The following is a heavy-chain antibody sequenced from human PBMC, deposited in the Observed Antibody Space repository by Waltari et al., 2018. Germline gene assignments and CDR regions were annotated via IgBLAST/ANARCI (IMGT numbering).Heavy chain of an antibody. CDR2: INPNSGGT. Sequence: QVQLVQSGAEVKKPGASVQVSCKASGYTFTGHYIPWVPQAPGQGLEWIGRINPNSGGTNYAQKFQGRVTMTRDTSISTAYMELSRLRSDDTAVYYCARVGGAGTIYYFDYWGQGTLVTVSS. D-gene: IGHD1-7*01. CDR1: GYTFTGHY. V-gene: IGHV1-2*06. J-gene: IGHJ4*02. CDR3: ARVGGAGTIYYFDY.